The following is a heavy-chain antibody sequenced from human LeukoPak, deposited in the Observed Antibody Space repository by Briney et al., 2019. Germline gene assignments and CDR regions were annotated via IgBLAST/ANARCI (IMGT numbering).Heavy chain of an antibody. D-gene: IGHD6-19*01. CDR2: IYHSGST. J-gene: IGHJ5*02. Sequence: SGTLSLTCAVSGGSISSSNWWSWVRQPPGKGLEWIGEIYHSGSTNYNPSLKSRVTISVDKSKNQFPLKLSSVTAADTAVYYCARRYSSGWYTRRANWFDPWGQGTLVTVSS. V-gene: IGHV4-4*02. CDR1: GGSISSSNW. CDR3: ARRYSSGWYTRRANWFDP.